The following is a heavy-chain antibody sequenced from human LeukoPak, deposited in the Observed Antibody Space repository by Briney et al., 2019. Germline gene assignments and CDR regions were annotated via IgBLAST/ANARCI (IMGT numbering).Heavy chain of an antibody. J-gene: IGHJ6*03. CDR3: ASLYYYDSSGYYNDMDV. V-gene: IGHV1-46*01. CDR1: GYTFTSYY. Sequence: ASVKVSCKASGYTFTSYYMHWVRQAPGQGLEWMGIINPSGGSTSYAQKFQGRVTMTRDTSTSTVYMELSSLRSEDTAVYYCASLYYYDSSGYYNDMDVWGKGTTVTVSS. D-gene: IGHD3-22*01. CDR2: INPSGGST.